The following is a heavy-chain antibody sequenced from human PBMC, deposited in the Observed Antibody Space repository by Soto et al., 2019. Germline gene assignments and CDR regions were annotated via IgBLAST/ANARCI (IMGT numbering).Heavy chain of an antibody. V-gene: IGHV1-3*05. CDR3: ARGITLPTPLDY. Sequence: QVQLVQSGAEEKKPGASVKVSCKASGYTFTSYAMHWERQAPGQRLEWMGWINAGNGNTKYSQKFQGRVTITRDTSASTAYMELSRLRSEDTAVYYCARGITLPTPLDYWGQGTLVTVSS. D-gene: IGHD1-20*01. CDR1: GYTFTSYA. CDR2: INAGNGNT. J-gene: IGHJ4*02.